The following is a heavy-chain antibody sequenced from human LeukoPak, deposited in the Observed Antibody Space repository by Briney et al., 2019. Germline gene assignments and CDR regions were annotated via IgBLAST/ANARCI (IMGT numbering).Heavy chain of an antibody. V-gene: IGHV3-74*01. CDR2: INNDGTGT. CDR1: GFTFTNYW. Sequence: GGSLRLSCAASGFTFTNYWMHWVRQVPGKGLVWVSRINNDGTGTSYADSVKGRFTISRDNAKNSLYLQMNSLRAEDTAVYYCAREAGYSYYYYGMDVWGQGTTVTVSS. J-gene: IGHJ6*02. D-gene: IGHD2-15*01. CDR3: AREAGYSYYYYGMDV.